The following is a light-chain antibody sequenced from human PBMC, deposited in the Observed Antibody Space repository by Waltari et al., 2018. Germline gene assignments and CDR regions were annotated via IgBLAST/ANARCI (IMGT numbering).Light chain of an antibody. Sequence: QTVVTQEPSFSVSPGGTVTLTCGLTSGSFSTNHSASWSRQTPGQAPRTLIHNTDTRSSVVPDRFSGSILGNKAALTITGAQADDESDYYCVLYMGSVVFGGGTKLTVL. V-gene: IGLV8-61*01. CDR2: NTD. CDR3: VLYMGSVV. J-gene: IGLJ3*02. CDR1: SGSFSTNHS.